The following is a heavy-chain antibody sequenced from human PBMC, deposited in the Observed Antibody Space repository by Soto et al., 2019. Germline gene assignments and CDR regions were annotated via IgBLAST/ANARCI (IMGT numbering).Heavy chain of an antibody. J-gene: IGHJ6*04. V-gene: IGHV3-23*01. Sequence: GGSLRLSCAASGFTFSSYAMSWVRQAPGKGLEWVSAISGSGGSTYYADSVKGRFTISRDNSKNTLYLQMNSLRAEDTALYYCAKGAQFLGWLSPTDVWGKGTTVTVSS. D-gene: IGHD3-3*01. CDR2: ISGSGGST. CDR1: GFTFSSYA. CDR3: AKGAQFLGWLSPTDV.